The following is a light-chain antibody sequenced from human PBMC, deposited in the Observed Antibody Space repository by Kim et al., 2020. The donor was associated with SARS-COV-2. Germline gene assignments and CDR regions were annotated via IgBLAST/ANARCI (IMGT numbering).Light chain of an antibody. CDR2: EVS. J-gene: IGLJ2*01. CDR3: CSYVV. V-gene: IGLV2-23*02. Sequence: VSGSPGQTITISCTGTSSDGGSYNRVSWYQQHPGKAPKLMIYEVSKRPSGVSNRFSGSKSGNTASLTISGLQAEDEADYYCCSYVVFGGGTQLTVL. CDR1: SSDGGSYNR.